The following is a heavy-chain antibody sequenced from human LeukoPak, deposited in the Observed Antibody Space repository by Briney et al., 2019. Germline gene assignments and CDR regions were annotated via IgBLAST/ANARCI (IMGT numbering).Heavy chain of an antibody. V-gene: IGHV1-69*13. CDR3: ARDGYCSGGSCYSSYAFDI. D-gene: IGHD2-15*01. J-gene: IGHJ3*02. Sequence: SVKVSCKASGGTFSSYAISWVRQAPGQGLEWMGGIIPIFGTASYAQKFQGRVTITADESTSTAYMELSSLRSEDTAVYYCARDGYCSGGSCYSSYAFDIWGQGTMVTVSS. CDR1: GGTFSSYA. CDR2: IIPIFGTA.